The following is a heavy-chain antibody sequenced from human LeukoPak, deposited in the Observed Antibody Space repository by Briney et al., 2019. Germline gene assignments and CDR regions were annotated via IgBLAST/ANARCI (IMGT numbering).Heavy chain of an antibody. CDR3: AKGLYCSSTSCYFENYYYYYMDV. D-gene: IGHD2-2*01. J-gene: IGHJ6*03. V-gene: IGHV3-7*01. CDR1: GFTSSSYW. Sequence: GGSLRLSCAASGFTSSSYWMSWVRQAPGKGLEWVANIKQDGSEKYYVDSVKGRFTISRDNAKNSPYLQMNSLRAEDTAVYYCAKGLYCSSTSCYFENYYYYYMDVWGKGTTVTVSS. CDR2: IKQDGSEK.